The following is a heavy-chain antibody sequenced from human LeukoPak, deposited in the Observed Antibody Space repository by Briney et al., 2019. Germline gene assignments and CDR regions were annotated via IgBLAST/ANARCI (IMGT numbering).Heavy chain of an antibody. CDR3: ARLTRLSTSPDRYYLDY. D-gene: IGHD6-6*01. J-gene: IGHJ4*02. Sequence: PSETLSLTCTVSGGSINSYYWGWIRQPPGKGLEWIGYIYTSGGTNYIPSLKGRVTISIDTSKNQFSLKLSSVTAADSAVYYCARLTRLSTSPDRYYLDYWGQGTLVTVSS. V-gene: IGHV4-4*09. CDR2: IYTSGGT. CDR1: GGSINSYY.